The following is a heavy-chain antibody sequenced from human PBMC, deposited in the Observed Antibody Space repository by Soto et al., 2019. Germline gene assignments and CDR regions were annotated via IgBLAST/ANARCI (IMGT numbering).Heavy chain of an antibody. CDR1: GGSISSYY. J-gene: IGHJ3*02. D-gene: IGHD3-16*01. V-gene: IGHV4-59*08. CDR3: ARHSTLRAKADAFDI. CDR2: IYYSGST. Sequence: SETLSLTCTVSGGSISSYYWSWIRQPPGKGLEWIGYIYYSGSTNYNPSLKSRVTISVDTSKNQFSLKLSSVTAADTAVYHCARHSTLRAKADAFDIWGHGTMVTVSS.